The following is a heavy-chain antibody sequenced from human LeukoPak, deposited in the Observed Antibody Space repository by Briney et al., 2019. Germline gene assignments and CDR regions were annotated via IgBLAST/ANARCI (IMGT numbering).Heavy chain of an antibody. CDR2: ISSSSSTI. Sequence: ETLSLTCTVSGGSISSSSYYWGWIRQAPGKGLEWVSYISSSSSTIYYADSVKGRFTISRDNAKNSLYLQMNSLRDEDTAVYYCARDPRTRAWGQGTMVTVSS. D-gene: IGHD2-2*01. V-gene: IGHV3-48*02. CDR1: GGSISSSS. CDR3: ARDPRTRA. J-gene: IGHJ3*01.